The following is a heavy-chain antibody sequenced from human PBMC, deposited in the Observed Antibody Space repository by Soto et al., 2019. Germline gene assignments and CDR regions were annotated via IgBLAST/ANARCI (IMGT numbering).Heavy chain of an antibody. Sequence: RLSCAASGFTFSSYGMHWVRQAPGKGLEWVAVIWYDGSNKYYADSVKGRFTISRDNSKNTLYLQMNSLRAEDTAVYYCARSDSPAAVWAFDIWGQGTMVTVSS. CDR3: ARSDSPAAVWAFDI. V-gene: IGHV3-33*01. J-gene: IGHJ3*02. CDR1: GFTFSSYG. CDR2: IWYDGSNK. D-gene: IGHD2-2*01.